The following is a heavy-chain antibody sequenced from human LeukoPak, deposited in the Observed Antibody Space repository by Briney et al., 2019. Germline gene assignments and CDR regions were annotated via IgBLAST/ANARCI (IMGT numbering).Heavy chain of an antibody. V-gene: IGHV4-34*01. CDR2: INHTGST. Sequence: SETLSLTCAVYGGSFSGYYRSWIRQPPGKGLEWSGEINHTGSTNYNPSLKSRVTISVDTSKNQLSLKLSSVTAADTAVYYCARSGTLYRYTPGFDPWGQGTLVTDSS. D-gene: IGHD1-7*01. J-gene: IGHJ5*02. CDR3: ARSGTLYRYTPGFDP. CDR1: GGSFSGYY.